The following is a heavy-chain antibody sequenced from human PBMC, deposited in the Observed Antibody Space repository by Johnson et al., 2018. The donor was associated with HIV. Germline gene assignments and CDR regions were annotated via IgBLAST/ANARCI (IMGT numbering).Heavy chain of an antibody. D-gene: IGHD6-13*01. CDR2: IKPDGSEK. CDR3: ARGLAADAFDI. Sequence: VQLVESGGALVQPGGSLRLSCAASGFTFTNFWMGWVRQAPGKGLEWVANIKPDGSEKFYVDSVKGRFTISRDNAKNSLYLQMNSLRAEDTAVYYCARGLAADAFDIWGQGTMVTVSS. J-gene: IGHJ3*02. V-gene: IGHV3-7*05. CDR1: GFTFTNFW.